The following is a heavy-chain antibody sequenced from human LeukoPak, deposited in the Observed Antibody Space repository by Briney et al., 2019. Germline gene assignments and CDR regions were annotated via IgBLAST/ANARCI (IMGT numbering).Heavy chain of an antibody. V-gene: IGHV4-31*03. CDR1: GGSITSGGYY. Sequence: SQTLSLTCTVSGGSITSGGYYWSWIRQHPGKGLEWIGYIYYSGSTYYNPSLKSRVTISVDTSKNQFSLKLSSVTAADTAVYYCARVVPRFLDAFDIWGQGTMVTVSS. CDR3: ARVVPRFLDAFDI. J-gene: IGHJ3*02. D-gene: IGHD3-3*01. CDR2: IYYSGST.